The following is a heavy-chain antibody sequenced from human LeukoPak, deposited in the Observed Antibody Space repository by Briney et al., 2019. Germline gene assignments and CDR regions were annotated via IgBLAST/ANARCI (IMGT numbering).Heavy chain of an antibody. J-gene: IGHJ4*02. CDR3: ARDRATGTTDY. Sequence: GGSLRLSCAASGFTFSSYAMSWVRQAPGKGLEWVSSISSSSSYIYYADSVKGRFTISRDNAKNSLYLQMNSLRAEDTAVYYCARDRATGTTDYWGQGTLVTVSS. CDR2: ISSSSSYI. D-gene: IGHD1-1*01. V-gene: IGHV3-21*01. CDR1: GFTFSSYA.